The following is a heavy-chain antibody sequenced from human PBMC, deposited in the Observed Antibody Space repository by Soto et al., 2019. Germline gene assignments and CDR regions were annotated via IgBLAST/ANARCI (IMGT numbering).Heavy chain of an antibody. V-gene: IGHV1-3*01. Sequence: ASVEVSCKASGYTFTSYAMHWVRQAPGQRLEWMGWINAGNGNTKYSQKFQGRVTITMDTSASTAYMELSSLRSEETAVYYCARGCSSTSCYHWFAPWGQGTLVNVS. CDR3: ARGCSSTSCYHWFAP. J-gene: IGHJ5*02. CDR1: GYTFTSYA. D-gene: IGHD2-2*01. CDR2: INAGNGNT.